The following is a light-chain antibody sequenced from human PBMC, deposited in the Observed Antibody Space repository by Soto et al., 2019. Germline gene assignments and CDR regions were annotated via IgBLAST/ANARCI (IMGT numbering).Light chain of an antibody. CDR2: ANS. Sequence: QSVLTQPPSVSGAPGQRVTISCTGSSSNIGANYDVHWYQQLPGTAPKLLIFANSNRPSGVPDRFSASRSATSSSLAISGLRAEDEADYYCQSYDTSLTGVIFGGGTKLPVL. V-gene: IGLV1-40*01. CDR3: QSYDTSLTGVI. CDR1: SSNIGANYD. J-gene: IGLJ2*01.